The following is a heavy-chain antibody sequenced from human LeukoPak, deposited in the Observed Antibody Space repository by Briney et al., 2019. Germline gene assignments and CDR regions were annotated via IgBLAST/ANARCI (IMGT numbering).Heavy chain of an antibody. CDR3: ARGSPEPYCSSTSCSYFDY. D-gene: IGHD2-2*01. Sequence: SETLSLTCAVYGGSFSCYYWSWIRQPPGKGVEWSGEINHSGSTNYNPSLKSRVTISVDTSKNQFSLKLSSVTAADTAVYYCARGSPEPYCSSTSCSYFDYWGQGTLVTVSS. V-gene: IGHV4-34*01. CDR1: GGSFSCYY. J-gene: IGHJ4*02. CDR2: INHSGST.